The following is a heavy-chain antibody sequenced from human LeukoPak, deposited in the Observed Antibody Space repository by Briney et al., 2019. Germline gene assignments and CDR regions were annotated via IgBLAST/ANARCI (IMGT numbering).Heavy chain of an antibody. Sequence: PGGSLRLSCEASGFTFSSYAMSWVRQAPGKGLEWVSAISGSGENTYYADSVKGGFTISRDNSKNTLYLQMNSLRAEDTAVYYCARRAGAYSHPYDYWGQGTLVTVSS. CDR2: ISGSGENT. J-gene: IGHJ4*02. CDR1: GFTFSSYA. V-gene: IGHV3-23*01. D-gene: IGHD4/OR15-4a*01. CDR3: ARRAGAYSHPYDY.